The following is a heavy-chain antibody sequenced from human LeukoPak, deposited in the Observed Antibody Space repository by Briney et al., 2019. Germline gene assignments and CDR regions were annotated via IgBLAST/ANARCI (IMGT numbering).Heavy chain of an antibody. J-gene: IGHJ4*02. CDR2: INPSGGST. CDR1: GYTFTSYY. D-gene: IGHD3-22*01. V-gene: IGHV1-46*01. CDR3: ARGTYSVVVMNY. Sequence: GASVKVSCKASGYTFTSYYMHWVRQAPGQGLEWMGIINPSGGSTSYAQKFQGRVTMTRDTSASTVYTELSSLRSEDTAVYYCARGTYSVVVMNYWGQGTLVTVSS.